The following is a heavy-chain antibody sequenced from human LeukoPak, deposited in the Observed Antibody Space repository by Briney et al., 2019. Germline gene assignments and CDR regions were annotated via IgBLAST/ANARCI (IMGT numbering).Heavy chain of an antibody. CDR3: ASDSLSYYDILTGYHRLRY. D-gene: IGHD3-9*01. Sequence: SEILSLTCTVSGYSITTDYYWSWIRQPPGKGLEWIGSISHSGRTSYYPSLKSRVTISIDTSKNQFSLKLSSVTAADTAVYYCASDSLSYYDILTGYHRLRYWGQGTLVTVSS. V-gene: IGHV4-38-2*02. CDR1: GYSITTDYY. J-gene: IGHJ4*02. CDR2: ISHSGRT.